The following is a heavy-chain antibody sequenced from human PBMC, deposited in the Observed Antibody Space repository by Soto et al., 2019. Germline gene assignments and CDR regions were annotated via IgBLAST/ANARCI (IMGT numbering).Heavy chain of an antibody. Sequence: GGSLRLSCAASGFTFSSYSMNWVRQAPGKGLEWVSYISSSSSTIYYADSVKGRFTISRDNAKNSLYLEMNSLEVDDTAVYFCVWQSKYTSSFHWGPGTLVTVSS. CDR3: VWQSKYTSSFH. CDR2: ISSSSSTI. D-gene: IGHD6-13*01. J-gene: IGHJ4*02. V-gene: IGHV3-48*01. CDR1: GFTFSSYS.